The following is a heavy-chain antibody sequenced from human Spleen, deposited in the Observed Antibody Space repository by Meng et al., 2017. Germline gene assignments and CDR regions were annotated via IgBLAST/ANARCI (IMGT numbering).Heavy chain of an antibody. J-gene: IGHJ4*02. D-gene: IGHD5-12*01. CDR1: GGSFSGYY. Sequence: VPVQQWGAGLLKPSETLSLTCAVYGGSFSGYYWSWIRQPPGKGLEWIGEINHSGNTNYNPSLKSRVTISVDTSKNQFSLKLRSVTAADTAVYYCARDSGYDGNWGQGTLVTVSS. CDR2: INHSGNT. CDR3: ARDSGYDGN. V-gene: IGHV4-34*01.